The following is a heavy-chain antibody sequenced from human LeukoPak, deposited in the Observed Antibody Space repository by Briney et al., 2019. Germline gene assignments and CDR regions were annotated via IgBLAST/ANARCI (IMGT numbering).Heavy chain of an antibody. Sequence: GGSLRLSCVASGFTFDEYAMHWVRQAPGKGLEWVSVISGDGDTTYYADSLKGRFTISRDNSKNSLYLQFDSLRTEDTALYFCARDMAPQLPPYYAFDIWGQGTRVTVSS. D-gene: IGHD2-2*01. CDR3: ARDMAPQLPPYYAFDI. J-gene: IGHJ3*02. V-gene: IGHV3-43*02. CDR1: GFTFDEYA. CDR2: ISGDGDTT.